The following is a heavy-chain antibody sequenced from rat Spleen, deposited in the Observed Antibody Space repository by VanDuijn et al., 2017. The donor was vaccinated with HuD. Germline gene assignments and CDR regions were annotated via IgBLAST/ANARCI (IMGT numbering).Heavy chain of an antibody. CDR1: GFTFSDYY. CDR3: VKDREGGYAFDY. J-gene: IGHJ2*01. D-gene: IGHD1-11*01. Sequence: EVQLVESGGGLVQPGRSMKLSCAASGFTFSDYYMAWVRQAPKKGLEWVASISYDGSHTYYRDSVKGRFTISRDNAENTVYLQMNSLRSEDTATYYCVKDREGGYAFDYWGQGVMVTVSS. CDR2: ISYDGSHT. V-gene: IGHV5-22*01.